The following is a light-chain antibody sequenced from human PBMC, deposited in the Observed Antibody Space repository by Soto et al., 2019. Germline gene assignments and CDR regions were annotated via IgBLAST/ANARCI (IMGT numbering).Light chain of an antibody. CDR2: HAS. CDR3: QQSYTSPPVT. J-gene: IGKJ4*01. V-gene: IGKV1-39*01. CDR1: RSISNY. Sequence: DIQMTQAPSSQSASVGDRVTIACRASRSISNYLNWYKQKPGEAPQLLIYHASNLQSGVPPRFSGSGSETDFTLTISSLQPEDFATYYCQQSYTSPPVTFGGGTKVEIK.